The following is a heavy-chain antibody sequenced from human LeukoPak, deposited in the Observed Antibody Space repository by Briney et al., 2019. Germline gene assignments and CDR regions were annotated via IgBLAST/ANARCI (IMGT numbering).Heavy chain of an antibody. CDR1: GFTFSSYA. V-gene: IGHV3-7*01. J-gene: IGHJ4*02. D-gene: IGHD1-1*01. CDR2: IRQDGNEK. CDR3: ARGTGALLY. Sequence: GGSLRLSCAASGFTFSSYAMSWVRQAPGKGLEWVANIRQDGNEKYYVDSVKGRFTISRDNTKNSLYLQMNSLRAEDTAVYYCARGTGALLYWGQGTLVTVSS.